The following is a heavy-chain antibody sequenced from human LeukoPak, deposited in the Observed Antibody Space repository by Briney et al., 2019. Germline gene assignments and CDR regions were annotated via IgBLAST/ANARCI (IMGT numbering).Heavy chain of an antibody. V-gene: IGHV1-24*01. CDR1: GYTLTELS. J-gene: IGHJ6*03. D-gene: IGHD5-12*01. CDR2: FDPEDGET. Sequence: ASVKVSCKVSGYTLTELSMHWVRQAPGKGLEWMGGFDPEDGETIYAQKFQGRVTMTEDTSTDTAYMELSSLRSEDTAVYYCATGGQWLQNYYYDYMDVWGKGTTVTVSS. CDR3: ATGGQWLQNYYYDYMDV.